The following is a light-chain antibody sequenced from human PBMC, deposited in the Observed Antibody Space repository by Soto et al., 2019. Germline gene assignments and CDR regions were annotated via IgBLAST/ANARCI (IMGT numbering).Light chain of an antibody. J-gene: IGKJ5*01. V-gene: IGKV3-15*01. Sequence: EIVMTQSPATLSVSPGERATLSCRASQSVSSNLAWYQQKPCQAPRLLIYVASTRATGIPARFSDSGSGTEFTLTISSLQSEDFAVYYCQQYNNWPPITFGQGTRLEIK. CDR1: QSVSSN. CDR3: QQYNNWPPIT. CDR2: VAS.